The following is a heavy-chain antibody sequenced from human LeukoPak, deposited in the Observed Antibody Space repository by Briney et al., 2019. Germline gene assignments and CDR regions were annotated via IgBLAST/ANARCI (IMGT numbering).Heavy chain of an antibody. Sequence: AASVKVSCKASGYTFTSYGISWVRQAPGQGLEWMGWISAYNGNTNYAQKLQGRVTMTTDTSTSTAYMELRSLRSDDTAVYYCARDRGRFPDGGNSPIYFIWGQGTLVTVSS. CDR1: GYTFTSYG. CDR3: ARDRGRFPDGGNSPIYFI. V-gene: IGHV1-18*01. J-gene: IGHJ4*02. D-gene: IGHD4-23*01. CDR2: ISAYNGNT.